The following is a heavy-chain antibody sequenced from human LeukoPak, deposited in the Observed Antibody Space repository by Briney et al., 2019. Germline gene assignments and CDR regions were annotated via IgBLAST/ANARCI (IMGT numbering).Heavy chain of an antibody. CDR3: ARDHPGIAAAVDNWFDP. CDR2: IYHSGST. J-gene: IGHJ5*02. V-gene: IGHV4-38-2*02. CDR1: GYSLSSGYY. D-gene: IGHD6-13*01. Sequence: SETLSLTCTVSGYSLSSGYYWGWIRQPPGKGLEWIGSIYHSGSTYYNPSPKSRVTISVDTSKNQFSLKLSSVTAADTAVYYCARDHPGIAAAVDNWFDPWGQGTLVTVSS.